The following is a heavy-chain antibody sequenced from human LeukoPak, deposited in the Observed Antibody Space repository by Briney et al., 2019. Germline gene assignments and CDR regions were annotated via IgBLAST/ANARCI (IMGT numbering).Heavy chain of an antibody. CDR3: AREASSSLDY. CDR1: GGSISSYY. J-gene: IGHJ4*02. CDR2: IYYSGST. Sequence: SETLSLTCTVSGGSISSYYWSWNRQPPGKGLEWIGYIYYSGSTNYNPSLKSRVTISVDTSKNQFSLKLSSVTAADTAVYYCAREASSSLDYWGQGTLVTVSS. V-gene: IGHV4-59*01. D-gene: IGHD6-13*01.